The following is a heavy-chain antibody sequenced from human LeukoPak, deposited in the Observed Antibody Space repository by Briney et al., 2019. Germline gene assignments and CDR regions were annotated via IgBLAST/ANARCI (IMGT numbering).Heavy chain of an antibody. J-gene: IGHJ6*03. Sequence: GGSLRLSCAASGFTVGSNYMSWVRQAPGKGLEWVSGISGSGDSTFYADSVKGRFTISRDNSKNTRYLQMNSLRAEDTAVYYCAKTYYSSRAHYYYYYYMDVWGKGTTVTISS. CDR1: GFTVGSNY. V-gene: IGHV3-23*01. CDR3: AKTYYSSRAHYYYYYYMDV. CDR2: ISGSGDST. D-gene: IGHD3-10*01.